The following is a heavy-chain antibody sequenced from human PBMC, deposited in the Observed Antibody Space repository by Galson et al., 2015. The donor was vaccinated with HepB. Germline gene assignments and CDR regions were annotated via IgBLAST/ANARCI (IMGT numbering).Heavy chain of an antibody. CDR2: TYYRSKWYN. CDR1: GDSVSSNSAA. CDR3: ARASIAAARTFDY. D-gene: IGHD6-13*01. J-gene: IGHJ4*02. V-gene: IGHV6-1*01. Sequence: CAISGDSVSSNSAAWHWIRQSPSRGLEWLGRTYYRSKWYNDYAVSVKSRITINPDTSKNQFSLELNSVTPEDTAVYYCARASIAAARTFDYWGQGTLVTVSS.